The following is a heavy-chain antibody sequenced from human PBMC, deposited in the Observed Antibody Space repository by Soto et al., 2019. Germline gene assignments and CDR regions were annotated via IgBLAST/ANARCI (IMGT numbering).Heavy chain of an antibody. CDR3: TTNRGEWYYFDY. V-gene: IGHV3-15*01. Sequence: PGGSLRLSCAASGFNLRNYAIHWVRQAPGKGLEWVGRIKRKNDGGTSDYAAPVKGRFTISRDDSKNTLYLQVNSLKTEDTAVYYCTTNRGEWYYFDYWGQGTLVTVSS. J-gene: IGHJ4*02. D-gene: IGHD3-16*01. CDR1: GFNLRNYA. CDR2: IKRKNDGGTS.